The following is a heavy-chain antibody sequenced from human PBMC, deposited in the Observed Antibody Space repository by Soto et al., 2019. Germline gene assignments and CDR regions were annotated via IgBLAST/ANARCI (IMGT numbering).Heavy chain of an antibody. J-gene: IGHJ3*02. CDR1: GFTFSNAW. CDR3: TTGLVKGRGAFDI. D-gene: IGHD2-21*01. V-gene: IGHV3-15*07. Sequence: PGGSLRLSCAASGFTFSNAWMNWVRQAPGKGLEWVGRIKSKTDGGTTDYAAPVKGRFTISRGDSKNTLYLQMNSLKTEDTAVYYCTTGLVKGRGAFDIWGQGTMVTVSS. CDR2: IKSKTDGGTT.